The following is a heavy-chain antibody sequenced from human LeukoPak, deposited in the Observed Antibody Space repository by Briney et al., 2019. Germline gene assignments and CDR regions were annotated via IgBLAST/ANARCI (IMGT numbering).Heavy chain of an antibody. CDR3: ARGVVAAAGRTFDF. Sequence: SETLSLTCTVSGGSISSYYWSWIRQPAGKGLEWIGRIYTSGSTNYNPSLKSRVTMSVDTSKNQFSLKLSSVTAADTVVYYCARGVVAAAGRTFDFWGQGTLVTVSS. J-gene: IGHJ4*02. CDR2: IYTSGST. CDR1: GGSISSYY. D-gene: IGHD6-13*01. V-gene: IGHV4-4*07.